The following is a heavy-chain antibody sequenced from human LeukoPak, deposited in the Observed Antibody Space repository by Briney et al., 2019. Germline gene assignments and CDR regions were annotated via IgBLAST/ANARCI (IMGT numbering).Heavy chain of an antibody. V-gene: IGHV1-2*02. Sequence: ASVKVSCKASGYTFTGYYMHWVRQAPGQGLEWMGWINPNSGGTNYAQKFQGRVTMTRDTSISTAYMELSRLTSDDTAVYYCARAIEWEPYYFDYWGQGTLVTVSS. J-gene: IGHJ4*02. CDR1: GYTFTGYY. CDR2: INPNSGGT. D-gene: IGHD1-26*01. CDR3: ARAIEWEPYYFDY.